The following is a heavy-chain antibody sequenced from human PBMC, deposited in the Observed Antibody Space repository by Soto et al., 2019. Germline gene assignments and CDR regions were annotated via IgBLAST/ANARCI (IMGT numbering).Heavy chain of an antibody. V-gene: IGHV1-69*12. CDR3: AREVAADGTFREDVFDI. Sequence: QVHLAQSGAEVKKPGSSVKVSCKASGGSFSNHAINWVRQAPGQGLEWMGRIIPIFSTTNYAQKFQGRVTFTADESTVTAYMELSSLKHDDTAKYYCAREVAADGTFREDVFDIWGQGTMVTVSS. CDR2: IIPIFSTT. D-gene: IGHD6-13*01. J-gene: IGHJ3*02. CDR1: GGSFSNHA.